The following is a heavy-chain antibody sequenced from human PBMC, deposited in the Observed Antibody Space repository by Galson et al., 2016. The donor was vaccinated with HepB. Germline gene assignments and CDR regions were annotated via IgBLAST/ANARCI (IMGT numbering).Heavy chain of an antibody. Sequence: SCAASGFPFSSYWMSWVRQTPGKGLEWVAGIKQDGSVEHYVEFLRGRFTISRDNSKNTLYLQMNSLRAEDTAVYYCAKGDYYDSSGLNYWGQGTLVTVSS. CDR3: AKGDYYDSSGLNY. V-gene: IGHV3-7*03. J-gene: IGHJ4*02. D-gene: IGHD3-22*01. CDR2: IKQDGSVE. CDR1: GFPFSSYW.